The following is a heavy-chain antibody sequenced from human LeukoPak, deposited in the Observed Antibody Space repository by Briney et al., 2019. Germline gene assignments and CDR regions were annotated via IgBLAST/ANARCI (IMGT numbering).Heavy chain of an antibody. V-gene: IGHV3-7*03. D-gene: IGHD2-2*01. CDR3: AKVGTAIVVEPATYYYYYMDV. CDR2: IKQDGSET. Sequence: GGSLRLSCGASGFTFSNYWMSWVRQAPGKGLEWVANIKQDGSETYYVDSVKGRFTISRDNAENSLYLQMNSLRAEDTAVYYCAKVGTAIVVEPATYYYYYMDVWGKGTTVTTSS. J-gene: IGHJ6*03. CDR1: GFTFSNYW.